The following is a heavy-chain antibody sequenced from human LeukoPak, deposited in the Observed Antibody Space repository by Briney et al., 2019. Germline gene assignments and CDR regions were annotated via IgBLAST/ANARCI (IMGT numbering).Heavy chain of an antibody. D-gene: IGHD2-2*02. V-gene: IGHV3-23*01. CDR1: GFTFDNYA. Sequence: GGSLRLSCEASGFTFDNYAMSWVRQAPGKGLEWVSAISNSGVSTHYADSVKGRFTISRDNSKNTLFLHMNTLRADDMAVYYCAKDLYPHGRAEYFQHWGQGTLVTVSS. CDR3: AKDLYPHGRAEYFQH. J-gene: IGHJ1*01. CDR2: ISNSGVST.